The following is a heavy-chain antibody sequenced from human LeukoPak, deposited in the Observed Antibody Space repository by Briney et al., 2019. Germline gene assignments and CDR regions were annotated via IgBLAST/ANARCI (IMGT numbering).Heavy chain of an antibody. V-gene: IGHV4-34*01. D-gene: IGHD3-3*01. CDR2: INHSGST. J-gene: IGHJ5*02. Sequence: SETLSLTCAVYGGSFSGYYWNWIRQPPGKGLEWIREINHSGSTNYNPSLKSRVITSVDTSKNQFSLKLSSVTAADKAVYYCARGDFWSGFRRGWFDPWGQGTLVTVSS. CDR1: GGSFSGYY. CDR3: ARGDFWSGFRRGWFDP.